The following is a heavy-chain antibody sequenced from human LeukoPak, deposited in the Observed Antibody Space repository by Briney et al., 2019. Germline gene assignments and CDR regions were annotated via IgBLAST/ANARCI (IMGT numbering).Heavy chain of an antibody. CDR2: ISSDRSNT. CDR3: ATANYGLDV. CDR1: GFAFSRYW. Sequence: GGSLRLSCAASGFAFSRYWMHWVRQAPGKGLLWVSRISSDRSNTLYADSVKGRFTVSRDNAKNTLYLQMDSLRADDTAVYYCATANYGLDVWGQGTTVTVSS. J-gene: IGHJ6*02. V-gene: IGHV3-74*01.